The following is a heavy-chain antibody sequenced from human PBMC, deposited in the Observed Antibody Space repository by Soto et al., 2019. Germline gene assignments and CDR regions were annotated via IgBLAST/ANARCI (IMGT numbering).Heavy chain of an antibody. J-gene: IGHJ4*02. CDR3: AHRVLRTVFGVVTTTAIFFDF. Sequence: QITLNESGPTVVRPTETLTLTCRFSGFSLTTSGVAVGWIRQSPGKAPEGLALIYWDDDKRYSASLKSKLTSTKDASKNQVVLTVSDLDPTDTAIYYCAHRVLRTVFGVVTTTAIFFDFWGQGTPVAVSS. CDR2: IYWDDDK. D-gene: IGHD3-3*01. V-gene: IGHV2-5*02. CDR1: GFSLTTSGVA.